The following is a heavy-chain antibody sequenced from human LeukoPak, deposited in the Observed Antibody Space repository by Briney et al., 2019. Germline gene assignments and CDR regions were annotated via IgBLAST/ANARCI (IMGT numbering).Heavy chain of an antibody. D-gene: IGHD1-26*01. CDR2: VNLDGRQR. Sequence: GGSLRLSCVVSGFTFSNYWMSWVRQAPGKGLEWVANVNLDGRQRFYVDSVKGRFTISRDNAKNSLYLQMNSLRAEDTAVYYCARDTPWDAGWFDPWGQGTLVTVSS. CDR3: ARDTPWDAGWFDP. V-gene: IGHV3-7*01. J-gene: IGHJ5*02. CDR1: GFTFSNYW.